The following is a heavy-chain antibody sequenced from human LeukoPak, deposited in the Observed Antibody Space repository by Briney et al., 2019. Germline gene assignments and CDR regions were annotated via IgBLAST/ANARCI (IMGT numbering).Heavy chain of an antibody. Sequence: GGSLRLSCAASEFTFDNYAMSWVRQAPGEGLEWVSVISGSGYYSYYADSVKGRFTVSRDNSKTTLYLQMNSLRADDTAVYYCAKGGPTGSNYFDFWGQGTLVTVSS. CDR3: AKGGPTGSNYFDF. V-gene: IGHV3-23*01. CDR1: EFTFDNYA. CDR2: ISGSGYYS. J-gene: IGHJ4*02. D-gene: IGHD1-26*01.